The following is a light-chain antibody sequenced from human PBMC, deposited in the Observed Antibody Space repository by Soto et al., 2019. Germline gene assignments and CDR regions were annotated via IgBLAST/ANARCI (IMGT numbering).Light chain of an antibody. CDR3: QQFNSYPIT. CDR1: QDISNY. Sequence: IQMTQSRSSLAAPVGARVTITCQASQDISNYLNWYQQKPGKAPKLLIYDASNLETGVPSGFSGSGSGTDFTFTISSLKPEDIATYFCQQFNSYPITFGQGTRLEIK. CDR2: DAS. J-gene: IGKJ5*01. V-gene: IGKV1-33*01.